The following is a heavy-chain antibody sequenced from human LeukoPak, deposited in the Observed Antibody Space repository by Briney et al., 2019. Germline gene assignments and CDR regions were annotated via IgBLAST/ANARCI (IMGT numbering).Heavy chain of an antibody. D-gene: IGHD3-3*01. CDR1: GGSFSGYY. CDR3: ARQRRYDFWSGYQYNWFDP. V-gene: IGHV4-34*01. J-gene: IGHJ5*02. Sequence: SETMSLTCAVYGGSFSGYYWSWIRQPPGKGLEWIGEINHSGSTNYNPSLKSRVTISVDTSKNQFSLKLSSVTAADTAVYYCARQRRYDFWSGYQYNWFDPWGQGTLVTVSS. CDR2: INHSGST.